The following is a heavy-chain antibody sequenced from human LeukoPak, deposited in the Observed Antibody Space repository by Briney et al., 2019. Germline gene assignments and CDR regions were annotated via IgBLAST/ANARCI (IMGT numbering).Heavy chain of an antibody. CDR2: ISYDGSNK. CDR3: ARGVGTFYDSSGPWGGFQH. D-gene: IGHD3-22*01. V-gene: IGHV3-30-3*01. J-gene: IGHJ1*01. Sequence: GRSLRLSCAASGFTFSSYAMHWVRQAPGKGLEWVAVISYDGSNKYYADSVKGRFTISRDNSKNTLYLHMNRLGAEDTAVYCCARGVGTFYDSSGPWGGFQHWGQGTLVTVSS. CDR1: GFTFSSYA.